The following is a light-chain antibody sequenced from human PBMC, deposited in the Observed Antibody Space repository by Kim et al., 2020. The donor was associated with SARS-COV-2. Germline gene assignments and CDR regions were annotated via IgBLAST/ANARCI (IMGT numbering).Light chain of an antibody. Sequence: VTISCTGSSSNIGAGYDVHWYQQLPGTAPKLLIYGNSNRPSGVPDRFSGSKSGTSASLTITGLQAEDEADYYCQSYDSSLSGSRVFGTGTKVTVL. CDR2: GNS. CDR1: SSNIGAGYD. CDR3: QSYDSSLSGSRV. J-gene: IGLJ1*01. V-gene: IGLV1-40*01.